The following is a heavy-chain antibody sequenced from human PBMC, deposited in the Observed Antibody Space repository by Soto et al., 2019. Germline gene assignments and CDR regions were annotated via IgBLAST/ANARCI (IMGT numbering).Heavy chain of an antibody. V-gene: IGHV3-23*01. Sequence: GGSLRLSCAASGFTFSSYAMSWVRQAPGKGLEWVSAISGSGGSTYYADSVKGRFTISRDNSKNTLYLQMNSLRAEDTAVYYCAKDLAITIFGVVTRGGGIDYWGQGTLVTVSS. CDR3: AKDLAITIFGVVTRGGGIDY. CDR1: GFTFSSYA. J-gene: IGHJ4*02. D-gene: IGHD3-3*01. CDR2: ISGSGGST.